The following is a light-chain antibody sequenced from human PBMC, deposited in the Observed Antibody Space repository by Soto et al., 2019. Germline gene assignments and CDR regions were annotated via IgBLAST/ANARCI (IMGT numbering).Light chain of an antibody. J-gene: IGKJ1*01. CDR3: QQTYSPQT. CDR1: QYISSY. V-gene: IGKV1-39*01. Sequence: IQLTQSPSSLSATVGDRVTITCRASQYISSYLNWYSQKPGKAPKLLIYAASSLQSGVPSRFSGSESGTEFTLIISGLQPEYYATYYCQQTYSPQTFGQGTKVDI. CDR2: AAS.